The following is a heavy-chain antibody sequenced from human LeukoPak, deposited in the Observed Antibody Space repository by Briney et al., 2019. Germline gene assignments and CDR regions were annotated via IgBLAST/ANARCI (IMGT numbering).Heavy chain of an antibody. CDR2: IRYDGSDK. CDR1: GFTFSSYG. D-gene: IGHD5-18*01. CDR3: ANTLRSYDTANAFDI. Sequence: GGSLRLSCAASGFTFSSYGMHWVRQAPGKGLEWVSFIRYDGSDKYYADSVRGRFTISRDNSKNTLYLQMNSLRAEDTAVYYCANTLRSYDTANAFDIWGQGTMVTVSS. V-gene: IGHV3-30*02. J-gene: IGHJ3*02.